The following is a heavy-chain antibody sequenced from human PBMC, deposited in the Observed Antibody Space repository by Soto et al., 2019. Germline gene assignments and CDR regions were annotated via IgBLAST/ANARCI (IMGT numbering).Heavy chain of an antibody. Sequence: GGSLRLSCAASGFTFSSYGMHWVRQAPGKGLEWVAVIWYDGSNKYYADSVKGRFTISRDNSKNTLYLQMNSLRAEDTAVYYCARVEVSWRGDYYYYGMDVWGQGTTVTVSS. CDR3: ARVEVSWRGDYYYYGMDV. J-gene: IGHJ6*02. V-gene: IGHV3-33*01. CDR1: GFTFSSYG. D-gene: IGHD1-1*01. CDR2: IWYDGSNK.